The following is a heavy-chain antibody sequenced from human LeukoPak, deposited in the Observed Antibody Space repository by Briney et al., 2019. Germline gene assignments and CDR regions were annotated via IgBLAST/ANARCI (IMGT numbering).Heavy chain of an antibody. D-gene: IGHD3-10*01. CDR3: AKSLRRITMVRGVMDV. CDR1: GFTFDDYA. Sequence: GGSLRLSCAASGFTFDDYAMHWVRHAPGKGLEWVSGISWNSGSIGYADSVKGRFTISRDNAKNSLYLQMNSLRAEDTALYYCAKSLRRITMVRGVMDVWGKGTTVTISS. V-gene: IGHV3-9*01. CDR2: ISWNSGSI. J-gene: IGHJ6*04.